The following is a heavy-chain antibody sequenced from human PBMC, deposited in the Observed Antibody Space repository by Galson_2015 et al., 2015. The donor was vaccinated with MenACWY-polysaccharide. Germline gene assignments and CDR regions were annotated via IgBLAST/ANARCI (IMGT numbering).Heavy chain of an antibody. V-gene: IGHV1-8*02. CDR2: MNPNSGNT. Sequence: SVKVSCKASGYTFTSYDINWVRQAPGKGLEWMGWMNPNSGNTGYAQKFQGRVTMTSNTSISTIYMELSSLRSEDTAVYYCANASDRKACSYGMAAGGQEPRVPVPS. CDR3: ANASDRKACSYGMAA. CDR1: GYTFTSYD. J-gene: IGHJ6*02. D-gene: IGHD2-15*01.